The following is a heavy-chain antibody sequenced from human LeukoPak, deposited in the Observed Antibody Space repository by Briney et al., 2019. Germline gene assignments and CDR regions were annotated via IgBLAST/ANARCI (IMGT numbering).Heavy chain of an antibody. CDR1: GFTFGDYA. CDR3: AREHYFYYMDG. Sequence: GGSLRLSCTASGFTFGDYAMSWVRQAPGKGLEWVANIKQDGSEKYYVDSVKGRFTISRDNAKNSLYLQMNSLRAEDTAVYYCAREHYFYYMDGWGKGTTVTVSS. V-gene: IGHV3-7*01. CDR2: IKQDGSEK. J-gene: IGHJ6*03.